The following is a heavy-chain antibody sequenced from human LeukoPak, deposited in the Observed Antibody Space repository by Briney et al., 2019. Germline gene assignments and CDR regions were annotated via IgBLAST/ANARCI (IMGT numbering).Heavy chain of an antibody. CDR3: AREHNYYDTSGYYHASTCFDY. CDR1: GFTFSSYG. J-gene: IGHJ4*02. Sequence: PGGSLRLSCTASGFTFSSYGMHWVRQAPAKGLEWVAFIWYNGSKKYYADAVKGRFTISRDNSKNTLYLQMDSLRAEDTAVYYCAREHNYYDTSGYYHASTCFDYWGQGTRVTVSS. CDR2: IWYNGSKK. D-gene: IGHD3-22*01. V-gene: IGHV3-33*01.